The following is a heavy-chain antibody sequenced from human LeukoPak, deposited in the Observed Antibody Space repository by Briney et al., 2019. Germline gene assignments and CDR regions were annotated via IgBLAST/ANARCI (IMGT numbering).Heavy chain of an antibody. V-gene: IGHV4-30-4*01. CDR2: IYYSGST. CDR1: GGSISSGDYY. CDR3: ARDRGDYGYYYYGMDV. J-gene: IGHJ6*02. Sequence: SETLSLTCTVSGGSISSGDYYWSWIRQPPGKGLEWIGYIYYSGSTYYYPSLKSRVTISVDTSKNQFSLKLSSVTAADTAVYYCARDRGDYGYYYYGMDVWGQGTTVTVS. D-gene: IGHD4-17*01.